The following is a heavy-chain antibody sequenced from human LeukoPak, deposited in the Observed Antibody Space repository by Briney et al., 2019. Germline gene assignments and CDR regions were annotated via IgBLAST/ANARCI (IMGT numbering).Heavy chain of an antibody. V-gene: IGHV1-2*02. CDR2: INPNSGGT. CDR1: GYTFTSYD. CDR3: ARSGYSSSWSAFDY. J-gene: IGHJ4*02. Sequence: ASVKVSCKASGYTFTSYDINWVRQAPGQGLEWMGWINPNSGGTNYAQKFQGRVTMTRDTSISTAYMELSRLRSDDTAVYYCARSGYSSSWSAFDYWGQGTLVTVSS. D-gene: IGHD6-13*01.